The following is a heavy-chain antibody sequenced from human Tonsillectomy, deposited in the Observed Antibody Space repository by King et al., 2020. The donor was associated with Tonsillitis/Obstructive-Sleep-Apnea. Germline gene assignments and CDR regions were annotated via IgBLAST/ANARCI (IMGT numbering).Heavy chain of an antibody. V-gene: IGHV5-51*01. D-gene: IGHD5-12*01. CDR1: GYSFTSQW. J-gene: IGHJ4*02. Sequence: QLVQSGAEVKKPGESLKLSCKGSGYSFTSQWIGWVRQRPGKGLEWMGKIYPGDSDTRYSPSFQGQVTISADKSISTAFLQWSSLKASDTAIYYCARHGDSWVPPDYWGQGTLVTVSS. CDR2: IYPGDSDT. CDR3: ARHGDSWVPPDY.